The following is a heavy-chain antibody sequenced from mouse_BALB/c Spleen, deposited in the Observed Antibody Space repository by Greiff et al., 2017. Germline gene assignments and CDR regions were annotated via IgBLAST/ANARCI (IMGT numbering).Heavy chain of an antibody. J-gene: IGHJ1*01. Sequence: EVNLVESGGGLVQPGGSRKLSCAASGFTFSSFGMHWVRQAPEKGLEWVAYISSGSSTIYYADTVKGRFTISRDNPKNTLFLQMTSLRSEDTAMYYCARRRNYRYDDWYFDVWGAGTTVTVSS. D-gene: IGHD2-14*01. CDR3: ARRRNYRYDDWYFDV. CDR2: ISSGSSTI. CDR1: GFTFSSFG. V-gene: IGHV5-17*02.